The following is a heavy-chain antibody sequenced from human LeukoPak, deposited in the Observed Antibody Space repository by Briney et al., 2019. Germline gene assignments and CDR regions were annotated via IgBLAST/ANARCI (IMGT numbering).Heavy chain of an antibody. CDR2: ISISGSTI. CDR3: ARASYVWLGEVFEPFDH. Sequence: PGGSLRLSCAASGFNFSDYFMSWIRQAPGKGLEWLSYISISGSTIYYADSVKGRFTISRDNAKNSLHLQMNSLRVEDTAVYYCARASYVWLGEVFEPFDHWGQGTLVTVSS. D-gene: IGHD3-10*01. CDR1: GFNFSDYF. J-gene: IGHJ4*02. V-gene: IGHV3-11*01.